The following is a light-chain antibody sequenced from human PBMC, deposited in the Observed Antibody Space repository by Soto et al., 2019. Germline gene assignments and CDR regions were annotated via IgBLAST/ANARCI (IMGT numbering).Light chain of an antibody. Sequence: QSALTHPPSASGSPGQSVTISCTGTSCDVGGYNYVSWYQQHPGKAPKLMIYEVSKRPSGVPDRFSGFKSGNTASLTVSGLQAEDEADYYCSSYAGSNKMVFGGGSKLTVL. J-gene: IGLJ2*01. CDR3: SSYAGSNKMV. CDR1: SCDVGGYNY. V-gene: IGLV2-8*01. CDR2: EVS.